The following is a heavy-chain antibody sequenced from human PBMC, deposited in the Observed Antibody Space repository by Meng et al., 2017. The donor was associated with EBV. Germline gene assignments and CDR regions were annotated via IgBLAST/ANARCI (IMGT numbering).Heavy chain of an antibody. CDR3: ASESGRGYTPDY. Sequence: QVQLVQCAAEVKKPGSSVKVSCKTAGGHFRNYAISWVRQAPGQGLEWLGGFLPTLGAPNYAQKFHGRVSITADESTSTHYMDLSSLRSEDTAVYYCASESGRGYTPDYWGQGTLVTVSS. J-gene: IGHJ4*02. D-gene: IGHD3-10*01. V-gene: IGHV1-69*01. CDR2: FLPTLGAP. CDR1: GGHFRNYA.